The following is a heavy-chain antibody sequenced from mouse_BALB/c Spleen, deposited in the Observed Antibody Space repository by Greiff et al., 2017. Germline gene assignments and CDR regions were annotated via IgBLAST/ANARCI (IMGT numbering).Heavy chain of an antibody. D-gene: IGHD2-4*01. CDR1: GYTFTSYY. CDR3: ARRIYYDSHFDY. V-gene: IGHV1S56*01. CDR2: IYPGNVNT. J-gene: IGHJ2*01. Sequence: QVQLKQSGPELVKPGASVRISCKASGYTFTSYYIHWVKQRPGQGLEWIGWIYPGNVNTKYNEKFKGKATLTADKSSSTAYMQLSSLTSEDSAVYFCARRIYYDSHFDYWGQGTTLTVSS.